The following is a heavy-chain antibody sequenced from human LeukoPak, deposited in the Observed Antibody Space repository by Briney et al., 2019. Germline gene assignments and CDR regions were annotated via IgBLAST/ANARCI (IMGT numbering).Heavy chain of an antibody. CDR1: GGSISSSSYY. D-gene: IGHD3-16*02. CDR3: ARRTFGGVIAY. J-gene: IGHJ4*02. V-gene: IGHV4-39*07. Sequence: SETLSLTCTVSGGSISSSSYYWGWIRQPPGKGLEWIGSIYYSGSTYYSPSLKSRVTISVDTSKNQFSLRLSSVTAADTAVYYCARRTFGGVIAYWGQGTLVTVSS. CDR2: IYYSGST.